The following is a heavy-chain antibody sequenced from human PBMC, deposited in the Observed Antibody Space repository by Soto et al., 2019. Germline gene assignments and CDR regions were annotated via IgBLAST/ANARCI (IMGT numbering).Heavy chain of an antibody. D-gene: IGHD2-2*01. CDR1: GGSISSYY. CDR2: IYYSGST. V-gene: IGHV4-59*01. J-gene: IGHJ4*02. CDR3: ERQVEMASRIDY. Sequence: PSETLSLTCTVSGGSISSYYWSWIRQPPGKGLEWIGYIYYSGSTNYNPSLKSRVTISVDTSKNQFSLKLSSVTAADTAVYYCERQVEMASRIDYWGQGTLVTVSS.